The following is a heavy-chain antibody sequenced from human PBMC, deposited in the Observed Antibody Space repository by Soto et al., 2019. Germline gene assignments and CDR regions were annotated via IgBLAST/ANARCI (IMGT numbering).Heavy chain of an antibody. CDR3: ARIRRITIFGVVNPIARIYY. V-gene: IGHV4-39*01. Sequence: SETLSLTCTVSGGSISSSSYYWGWIRQPPGKGLEWIGSIYYSGSTYYNPSLKSRVTISVDTSKNQFSLKLSSVTAADTAVYYCARIRRITIFGVVNPIARIYYCGPGTLVTVSS. CDR1: GGSISSSSYY. D-gene: IGHD3-3*01. CDR2: IYYSGST. J-gene: IGHJ4*02.